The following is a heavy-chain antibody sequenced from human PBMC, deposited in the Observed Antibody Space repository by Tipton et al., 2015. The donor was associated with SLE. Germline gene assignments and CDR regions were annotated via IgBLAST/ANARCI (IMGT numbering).Heavy chain of an antibody. J-gene: IGHJ4*02. Sequence: GSLRLSCAASGFTFSDYYMSWIRQAPGKGLEWVSYISSSGSTRYYADSVKGRFTISRDNARKSLFLQVSSLRAEDTAVYYCARAPIAARPLDYWGLGTLVTVSS. D-gene: IGHD6-6*01. CDR1: GFTFSDYY. CDR3: ARAPIAARPLDY. V-gene: IGHV3-11*04. CDR2: ISSSGSTR.